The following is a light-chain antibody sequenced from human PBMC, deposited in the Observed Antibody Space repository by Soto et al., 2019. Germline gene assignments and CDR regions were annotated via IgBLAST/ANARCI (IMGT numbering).Light chain of an antibody. CDR2: GAS. CDR3: QQYNSWPIT. V-gene: IGKV3-15*01. J-gene: IGKJ5*01. Sequence: ELVMTQSPAPLSMSPGERATLSCRASQNVLSNLAWYQQKPGQAPRLLIYGASTRATGLPARFSGSGSGTQFTLTISSLQSEDFAVYYCQQYNSWPITFGQGTRLEI. CDR1: QNVLSN.